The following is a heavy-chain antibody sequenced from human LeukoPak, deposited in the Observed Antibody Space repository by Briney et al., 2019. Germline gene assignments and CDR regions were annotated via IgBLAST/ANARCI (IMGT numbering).Heavy chain of an antibody. CDR1: GGSFSGYY. Sequence: SETLSLTCAVYGGSFSGYYWSWIRQPPGKGLEWIGEINHSGSTNYNPSLKSRVTISVDTSKNQFSLKLSSVTAADTAVYYCARGCCSGGSCYEDAFDVWGQGTMVTVSS. J-gene: IGHJ3*01. CDR2: INHSGST. CDR3: ARGCCSGGSCYEDAFDV. V-gene: IGHV4-34*01. D-gene: IGHD2-15*01.